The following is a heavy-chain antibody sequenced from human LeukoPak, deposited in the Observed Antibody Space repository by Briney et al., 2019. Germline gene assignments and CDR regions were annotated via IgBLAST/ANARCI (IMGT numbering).Heavy chain of an antibody. CDR3: ARCKDYYVSGSYYKTFDY. Sequence: SETLSLTCTVSGDSISSSSYYWGWTRQPPGKGLEWIGSIPYSGSTYYNPSLKSRVTISVDTSKNQFSLKLSSVTAADTAVYYCARCKDYYVSGSYYKTFDYWGQGTLVTVSS. J-gene: IGHJ4*02. CDR2: IPYSGST. V-gene: IGHV4-39*07. CDR1: GDSISSSSYY. D-gene: IGHD3-10*01.